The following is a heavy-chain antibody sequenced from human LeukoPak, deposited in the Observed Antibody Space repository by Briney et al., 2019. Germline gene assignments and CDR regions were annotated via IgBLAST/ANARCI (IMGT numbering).Heavy chain of an antibody. V-gene: IGHV4-59*08. CDR2: IYYSGST. D-gene: IGHD4-17*01. J-gene: IGHJ4*02. Sequence: SETLSLTCTVSGASISSSYWSWIRQPPGKGLEWIGYIYYSGSTNYNPSLKSRLTISVDTSKNQFSLKLSSVTAADTAVYYCARHALYGDFRNFDYWGQGALVTVSS. CDR1: GASISSSY. CDR3: ARHALYGDFRNFDY.